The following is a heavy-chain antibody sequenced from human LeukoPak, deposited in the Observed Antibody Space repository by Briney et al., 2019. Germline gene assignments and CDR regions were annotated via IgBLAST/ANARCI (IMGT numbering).Heavy chain of an antibody. Sequence: SVKVSCKASGGSFNTYAISWVRQAPGQGREWMGGIIPIFGAGNYAQKFQGRLMITADKSTSTAYMELSSLRSEDTAVYYCARDHDLTGTYEYLKYWGQGTLVSVSS. CDR3: ARDHDLTGTYEYLKY. D-gene: IGHD7-27*01. J-gene: IGHJ1*01. V-gene: IGHV1-69*06. CDR2: IIPIFGAG. CDR1: GGSFNTYA.